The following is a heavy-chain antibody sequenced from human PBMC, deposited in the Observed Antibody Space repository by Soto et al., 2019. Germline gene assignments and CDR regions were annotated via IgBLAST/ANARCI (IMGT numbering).Heavy chain of an antibody. CDR1: GFTFSSYG. Sequence: PGGSLRLSCAASGFTFSSYGMHWVRQAPGKGLEWVAVISYDGSNKYYVDSVKGRFTISRDNSKNTLYLQMNSLRAEDTAVYYCAKERPNYYDSSGYQTDYFDYWGQGTLVTVSS. J-gene: IGHJ4*02. CDR2: ISYDGSNK. D-gene: IGHD3-22*01. CDR3: AKERPNYYDSSGYQTDYFDY. V-gene: IGHV3-30*18.